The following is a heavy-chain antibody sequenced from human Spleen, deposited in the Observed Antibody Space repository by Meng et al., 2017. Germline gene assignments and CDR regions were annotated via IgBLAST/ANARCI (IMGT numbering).Heavy chain of an antibody. D-gene: IGHD5-24*01. J-gene: IGHJ4*02. Sequence: GESLKISCAASGFTFSSYAMHWVRQAPGKGLEWVAVISYDGSNKYYADSVKGRFTISRDNSKNTLYLQMNSLRAEDTAVYYCARGAERWLQQYYFDYWGQGTLVTVSS. V-gene: IGHV3-30*04. CDR1: GFTFSSYA. CDR3: ARGAERWLQQYYFDY. CDR2: ISYDGSNK.